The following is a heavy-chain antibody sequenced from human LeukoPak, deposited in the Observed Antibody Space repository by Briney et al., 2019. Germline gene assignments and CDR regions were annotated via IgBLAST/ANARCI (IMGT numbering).Heavy chain of an antibody. J-gene: IGHJ4*02. CDR2: ISYDGPNK. V-gene: IGHV3-30*18. Sequence: GGSLRLSCAASGFTFSSYGMHWVRQAPGKGLEWVAVISYDGPNKYYADSVKGRFTISRDNSKSRLYLQMNSLRAEDTAVYYCAKGMATYGSGTLFDYWGQGTLVTVSS. CDR1: GFTFSSYG. CDR3: AKGMATYGSGTLFDY. D-gene: IGHD3-10*01.